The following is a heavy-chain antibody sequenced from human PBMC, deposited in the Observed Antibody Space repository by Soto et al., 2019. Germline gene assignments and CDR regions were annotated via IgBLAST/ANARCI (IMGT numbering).Heavy chain of an antibody. CDR1: GFTFSSYA. CDR2: ISGSGGST. D-gene: IGHD4-17*01. CDR3: AKDLTTTGVYYYYYGMDV. J-gene: IGHJ6*02. V-gene: IGHV3-23*01. Sequence: EVQLLESGGGLVQPGGSLRLSCAASGFTFSSYAMSWVRQAPGKGLEWVSAISGSGGSTYYADSVKGRFTISRDNSKNTLYLQMNSLRAEDTAVYYCAKDLTTTGVYYYYYGMDVWGQGTTVTVSS.